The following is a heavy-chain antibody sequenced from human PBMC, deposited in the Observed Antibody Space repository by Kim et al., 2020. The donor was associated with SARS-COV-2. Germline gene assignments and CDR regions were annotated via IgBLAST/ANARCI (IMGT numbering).Heavy chain of an antibody. CDR1: GGSFSGYY. CDR3: ARGGRGEYSYGRYGMDV. Sequence: SETLSLTCAVYGGSFSGYYWSWIRQPPGKGLEWIGEINHSGSTNYNPSLKSRVTISVDTSKNQFSLKLSSVTAADTAVYYCARGGRGEYSYGRYGMDVWGQGTTVTVSS. V-gene: IGHV4-34*01. CDR2: INHSGST. J-gene: IGHJ6*02. D-gene: IGHD5-18*01.